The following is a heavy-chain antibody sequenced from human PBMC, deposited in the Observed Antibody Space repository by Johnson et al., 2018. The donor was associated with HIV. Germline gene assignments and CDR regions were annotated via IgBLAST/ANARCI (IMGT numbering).Heavy chain of an antibody. J-gene: IGHJ3*01. D-gene: IGHD1-26*01. CDR2: ISFDGRNK. Sequence: QVQLVESGGGVVQPGKSLRLSCAASGFTFSSYGLHWVRQAPGQGLEWVAVISFDGRNKFYADSVKGRFTISRDNSKNTLYLQMNSLRAEDTAVYYCVRDRSTYSGSYYGWDAFALWGQGTMVIVSS. V-gene: IGHV3-30*04. CDR3: VRDRSTYSGSYYGWDAFAL. CDR1: GFTFSSYG.